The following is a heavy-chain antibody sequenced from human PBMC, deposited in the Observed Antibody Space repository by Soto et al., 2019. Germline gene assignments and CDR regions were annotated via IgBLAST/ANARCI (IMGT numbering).Heavy chain of an antibody. Sequence: QLQLQESGSGLVKPSQTLSLTCAVSGGSISSGGYSWSWIRQPPVKGLEWIGYIYHSGSTYYNPSLKSLVTISVDRSKNQFSLKLSSVTAADTAVYYCARGEGYCSSTSCYTGSDWFDPWGKGTLVTVSS. V-gene: IGHV4-30-2*01. CDR2: IYHSGST. D-gene: IGHD2-2*02. CDR3: ARGEGYCSSTSCYTGSDWFDP. J-gene: IGHJ5*02. CDR1: GGSISSGGYS.